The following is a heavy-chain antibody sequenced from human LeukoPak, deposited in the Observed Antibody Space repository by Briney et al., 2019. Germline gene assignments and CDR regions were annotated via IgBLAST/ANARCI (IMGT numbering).Heavy chain of an antibody. CDR1: GFTFSDYY. J-gene: IGHJ4*02. CDR2: ISSSSSTI. Sequence: GGSLRLSCAASGFTFSDYYMNWVRQAPGKGLEWVSYISSSSSTIYYADSVKGRFTISRDNAKNSLYLQMNSLRAEDTAVYYCARVLHKRNYDSSGFYVYWGQGTLVTVS. CDR3: ARVLHKRNYDSSGFYVY. V-gene: IGHV3-48*01. D-gene: IGHD3-22*01.